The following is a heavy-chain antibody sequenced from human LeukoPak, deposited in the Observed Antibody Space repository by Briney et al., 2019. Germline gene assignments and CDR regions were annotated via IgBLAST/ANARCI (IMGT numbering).Heavy chain of an antibody. CDR1: GGSFSGYY. CDR3: ARGRVYCVVVVAATFQH. V-gene: IGHV4-34*01. Sequence: SETLSLTCAVSGGSFSGYYWSWVRQPPGKGLEWIGEINHSGSTNYNPSLKSRVTISVDTYKNQFSLHLSSVTAADTAVYYCARGRVYCVVVVAATFQHWGQGTLVTVSS. J-gene: IGHJ1*01. D-gene: IGHD2-15*01. CDR2: INHSGST.